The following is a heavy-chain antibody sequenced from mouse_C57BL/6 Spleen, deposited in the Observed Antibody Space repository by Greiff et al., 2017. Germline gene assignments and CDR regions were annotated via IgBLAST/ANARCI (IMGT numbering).Heavy chain of an antibody. CDR2: INPSNGGT. V-gene: IGHV1-53*01. J-gene: IGHJ1*03. Sequence: QVQLQQPGPELVKPGASVKLSCKASGYTFTSYWMHWVKQRPGQGLEWIGNINPSNGGTNYNEKFKSKATLTVDKSSSTAYMQLSSLTSEDSAVYYCARGGNSHYWYFDVWGTGTTVTVSS. CDR3: ARGGNSHYWYFDV. CDR1: GYTFTSYW.